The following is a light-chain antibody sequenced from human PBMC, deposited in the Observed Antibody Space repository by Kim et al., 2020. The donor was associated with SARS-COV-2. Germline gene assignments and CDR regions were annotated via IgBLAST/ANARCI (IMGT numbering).Light chain of an antibody. V-gene: IGLV3-19*01. CDR1: SLRRYY. CDR2: GKN. J-gene: IGLJ2*01. Sequence: SSELTQDPAVSVALGQTVRITCQGDSLRRYYASWYQQKPGQAPVLVIYGKNKRPSGIPDRFSGSSSGNTASLTITGAQAEEEADYYCKSRDSSGKVVCGG. CDR3: KSRDSSGKVV.